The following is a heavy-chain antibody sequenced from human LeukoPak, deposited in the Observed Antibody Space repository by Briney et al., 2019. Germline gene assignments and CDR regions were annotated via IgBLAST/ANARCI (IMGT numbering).Heavy chain of an antibody. J-gene: IGHJ4*02. D-gene: IGHD4-17*01. CDR3: ARDITTVTTL. V-gene: IGHV3-48*04. CDR2: ISSSSSTI. CDR1: GFTFSSYG. Sequence: GGSLRLSCAASGFTFSSYGMHWVRQAPGKGLEWVSYISSSSSTIQYADSVKGRFSISRDNARNSLYLQMSSLRSDDTAVYYCARDITTVTTLWGQGTLVTVSS.